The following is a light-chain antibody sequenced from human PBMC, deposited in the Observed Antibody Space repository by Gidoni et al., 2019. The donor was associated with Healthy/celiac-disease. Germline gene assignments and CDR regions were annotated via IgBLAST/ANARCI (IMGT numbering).Light chain of an antibody. V-gene: IGKV1-5*03. Sequence: LEMPHSPSTLSASVGDRVTITCRASQSISSWLSWYQQKPGKAPKLLIYTASSLESGVPSRFSGSGSGTEFTLTISSLQPDDFATYYCQQCYSNPWTFGQXTKVEIK. CDR1: QSISSW. CDR3: QQCYSNPWT. CDR2: TAS. J-gene: IGKJ1*01.